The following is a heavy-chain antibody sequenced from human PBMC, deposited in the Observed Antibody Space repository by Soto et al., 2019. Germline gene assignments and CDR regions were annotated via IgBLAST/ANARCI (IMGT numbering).Heavy chain of an antibody. CDR2: ISGSGDAT. Sequence: WGSLRVSCGVAWGTCGAFGGSWIRQAKGKGLEWVSVISGSGDATYYAASVKGRFTLSRDNSKNTLYLQMNSLTVADTAVYYCAKKVPIYAVAPADYWGQGTQVTVSS. CDR3: AKKVPIYAVAPADY. J-gene: IGHJ4*02. D-gene: IGHD6-19*01. V-gene: IGHV3-23*01. CDR1: WGTCGAFG.